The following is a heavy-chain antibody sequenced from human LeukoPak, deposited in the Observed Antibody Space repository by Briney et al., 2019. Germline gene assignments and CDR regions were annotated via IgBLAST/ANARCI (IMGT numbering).Heavy chain of an antibody. J-gene: IGHJ6*03. Sequence: PSETLSLTCTVSGGSISSSSYYWGWIRQPPGKGLEWIGSIYYSGSTYYNPSLKSRVTISVDASKNQFSLKLSSVTAADTAVYYCARDAIAAGRYYYYMDVWGKGTTVTVSS. V-gene: IGHV4-39*07. CDR3: ARDAIAAGRYYYYMDV. D-gene: IGHD6-25*01. CDR2: IYYSGST. CDR1: GGSISSSSYY.